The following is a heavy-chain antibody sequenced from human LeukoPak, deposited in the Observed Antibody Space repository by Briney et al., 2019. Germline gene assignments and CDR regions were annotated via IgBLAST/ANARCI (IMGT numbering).Heavy chain of an antibody. CDR2: ISDSGGTT. CDR3: AKSLASSSWYYFDY. Sequence: PGGSLRLSCATSGFTFSNFAMTWVRQAPGKGLERVSTISDSGGTTYYADSVKGRFTISRDNSKNTLYLQMNSLRVEDTAVYYCAKSLASSSWYYFDYWGQGTLITVSS. J-gene: IGHJ4*02. CDR1: GFTFSNFA. D-gene: IGHD6-13*01. V-gene: IGHV3-23*01.